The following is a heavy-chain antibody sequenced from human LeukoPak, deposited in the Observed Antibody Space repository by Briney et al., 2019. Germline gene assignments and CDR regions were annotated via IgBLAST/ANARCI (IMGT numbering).Heavy chain of an antibody. V-gene: IGHV3-30*01. J-gene: IGHJ4*02. Sequence: GRSLRLTCAASGLTFSSYAMHWVRQAPGKGLEWVAVISYDGSNKYYADSVKGRFTISRDNSKNTLYLQMNSLRAEDTAVYYCARDYGDYHCFGYWGQGTLVTVSS. CDR2: ISYDGSNK. D-gene: IGHD4-17*01. CDR3: ARDYGDYHCFGY. CDR1: GLTFSSYA.